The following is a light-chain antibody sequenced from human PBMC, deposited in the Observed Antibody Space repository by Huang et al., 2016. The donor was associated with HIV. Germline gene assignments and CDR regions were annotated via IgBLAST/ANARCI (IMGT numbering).Light chain of an antibody. V-gene: IGKV1-33*01. CDR1: QDITNS. CDR2: DAS. Sequence: DIQMTQSPSSLSASVGDRVTITCQASQDITNSLNCYQQRPGNPPNLLIDDASNLQTGVPSRFTGNGSGTHCTFAISSLKPEDVATYYCQQYDNLPLTFGGGTKVEIK. CDR3: QQYDNLPLT. J-gene: IGKJ4*01.